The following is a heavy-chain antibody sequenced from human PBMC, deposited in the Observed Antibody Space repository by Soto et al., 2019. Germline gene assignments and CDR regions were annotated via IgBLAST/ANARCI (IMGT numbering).Heavy chain of an antibody. CDR3: ARQLRWPSGPYGMDV. CDR1: GYTFTGYY. D-gene: IGHD1-7*01. V-gene: IGHV1-2*02. Sequence: GPSVKFSVKTSGYTFTGYYMHWVRQAPGQGLEWMGWINPNSGGTNYAQKFQGRVTMTRDTSISTAYMELSRLRSDDTAVYYCARQLRWPSGPYGMDVWGQGTTVTVSS. CDR2: INPNSGGT. J-gene: IGHJ6*02.